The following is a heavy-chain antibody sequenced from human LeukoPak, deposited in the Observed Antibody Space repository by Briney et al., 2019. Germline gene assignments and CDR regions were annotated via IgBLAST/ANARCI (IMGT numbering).Heavy chain of an antibody. D-gene: IGHD2-15*01. CDR2: INSDGSTT. CDR1: GFTFSSYW. J-gene: IGHJ6*02. V-gene: IGHV3-74*01. CDR3: AKDRHCSGGSCYPGPYYYGMDV. Sequence: GGSLRLSCAASGFTFSSYWMHWVRQPPGKGLVWVSRINSDGSTTNYADSVKGRFTISRDNSKNTLYLQMNSLRAEDTAVYYCAKDRHCSGGSCYPGPYYYGMDVWGQGTTVTVSS.